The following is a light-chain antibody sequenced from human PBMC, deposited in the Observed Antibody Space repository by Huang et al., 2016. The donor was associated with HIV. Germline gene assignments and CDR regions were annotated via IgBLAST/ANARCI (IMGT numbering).Light chain of an antibody. J-gene: IGKJ2*01. CDR3: QQSYSTPT. Sequence: DIQMTQSPSSLSASVGDRVTITCRASQGISRSLNWYQQKPGKAPKLLIYAASSLQSWVPSRFSGSGSGTDFTLTISSLQPEDFATYYCQQSYSTPTFGQGTKLEIK. V-gene: IGKV1-39*01. CDR1: QGISRS. CDR2: AAS.